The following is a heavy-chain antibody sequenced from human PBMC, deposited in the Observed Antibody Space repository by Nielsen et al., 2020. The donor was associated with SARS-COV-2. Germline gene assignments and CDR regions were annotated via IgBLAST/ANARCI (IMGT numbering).Heavy chain of an antibody. CDR2: IYYSGST. Sequence: SETLSLTSTVSGGSISSGGYYWGWIRQPPGKGLEWIGSIYYSGSTYYNPPLKSRVTISVDTSKNQFSLKLSSVTAADTAVYYCARRQGGWLQAVHYFDYWGQGTLVTVSS. J-gene: IGHJ4*02. CDR3: ARRQGGWLQAVHYFDY. D-gene: IGHD5-24*01. V-gene: IGHV4-39*01. CDR1: GGSISSGGYY.